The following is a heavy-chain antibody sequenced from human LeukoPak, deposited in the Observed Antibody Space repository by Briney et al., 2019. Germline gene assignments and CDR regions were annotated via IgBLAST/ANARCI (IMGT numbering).Heavy chain of an antibody. V-gene: IGHV1-2*02. Sequence: ASVKVSCKASGYTFTGYYMHWVRQAPGQGLEWMGWINPNSGGTNYAQKFQGRVTMTRDTSISTAYMELSRLRSDDTAVYYCARGEGRSSGYYYPLNYWGQGTLVTVSS. CDR3: ARGEGRSSGYYYPLNY. J-gene: IGHJ4*02. CDR2: INPNSGGT. CDR1: GYTFTGYY. D-gene: IGHD3-22*01.